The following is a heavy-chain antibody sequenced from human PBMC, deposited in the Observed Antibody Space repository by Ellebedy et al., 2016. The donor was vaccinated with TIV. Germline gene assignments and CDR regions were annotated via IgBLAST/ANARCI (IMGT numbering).Heavy chain of an antibody. CDR1: GYSISSGYF. V-gene: IGHV4-38-2*02. Sequence: SETLSLTXTVSGYSISSGYFWGWIRQPPGKGLEWSGSIYHSGSTYYNPSLKSRVTISVDTSKNQFSLKLSSVTAADTALYYCARDERTFGALFDYWGQGTLVTVSS. D-gene: IGHD4/OR15-4a*01. J-gene: IGHJ4*02. CDR2: IYHSGST. CDR3: ARDERTFGALFDY.